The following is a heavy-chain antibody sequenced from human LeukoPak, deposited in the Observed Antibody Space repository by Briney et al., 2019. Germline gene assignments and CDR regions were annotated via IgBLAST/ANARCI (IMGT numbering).Heavy chain of an antibody. CDR3: ARGAYGSGSYGDNWFDP. Sequence: GGSLRLSCAASGLTVSSNCMNWVRQAPGKGLEWVSVIYSGGSTYYADSVKGRFTISRDNSKNTLYLQMNSLRAEDTAVYYCARGAYGSGSYGDNWFDPWGQGTLVSVSS. V-gene: IGHV3-66*01. D-gene: IGHD3-10*01. J-gene: IGHJ5*02. CDR1: GLTVSSNC. CDR2: IYSGGST.